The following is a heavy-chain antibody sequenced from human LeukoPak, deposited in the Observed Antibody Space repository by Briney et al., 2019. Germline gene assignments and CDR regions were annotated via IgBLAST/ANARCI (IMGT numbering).Heavy chain of an antibody. V-gene: IGHV3-23*01. CDR2: ISGSGSST. CDR3: AKSFGPVIAAAGTGAD. J-gene: IGHJ4*02. CDR1: GFTLRSYA. D-gene: IGHD6-13*01. Sequence: GGSLRLSCAASGFTLRSYAMNWVRQAPGKGLEWVSVISGSGSSTYYADSVKGRFTISRDNSKNTLYLQMNSLRAEDTAVYYCAKSFGPVIAAAGTGADWGQGTLVTVSS.